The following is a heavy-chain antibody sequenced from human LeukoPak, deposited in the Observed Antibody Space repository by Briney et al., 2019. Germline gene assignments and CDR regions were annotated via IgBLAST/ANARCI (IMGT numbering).Heavy chain of an antibody. D-gene: IGHD4-17*01. CDR2: IKQDGSET. CDR3: ARAQGPKVNFLTKKYYYYMDV. V-gene: IGHV3-7*01. J-gene: IGHJ6*03. Sequence: GGSLRLSCAASGFTFTNNFMSWVRQVPGKGLEWVANIKQDGSETTYADSVRGRFTISRDNAKNSLYLQMNSLRAEDTAVYYCARAQGPKVNFLTKKYYYYMDVWGKGTTVTISS. CDR1: GFTFTNNF.